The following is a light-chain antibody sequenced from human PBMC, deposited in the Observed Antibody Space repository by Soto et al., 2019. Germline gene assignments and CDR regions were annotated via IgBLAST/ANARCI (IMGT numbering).Light chain of an antibody. CDR3: QQYNSYSRPLT. CDR1: QSISSW. Sequence: DIQMTQSPSTLSASVGDRVTITCRASQSISSWLAWYQQKPGKAPKLLIYDASSLESGVPSRFSGSGSGTEFTLTISSLQPDDFATYYCQQYNSYSRPLTFGGGTKVEIK. J-gene: IGKJ4*01. CDR2: DAS. V-gene: IGKV1-5*01.